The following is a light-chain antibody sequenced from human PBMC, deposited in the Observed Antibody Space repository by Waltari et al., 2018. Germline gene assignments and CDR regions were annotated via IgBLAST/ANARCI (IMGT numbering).Light chain of an antibody. CDR2: KAS. CDR3: QHGYGTPYS. CDR1: ENVNNY. J-gene: IGKJ2*03. Sequence: DIQMTQSPSSLSASVGDRVTITCRASENVNNYLNWYQQKPGKAPKLLIYKASTLQSGVPSRFSGSVSGTDYTFTISSLQSEDVATYYCQHGYGTPYSFGQGTKVEIK. V-gene: IGKV1-39*01.